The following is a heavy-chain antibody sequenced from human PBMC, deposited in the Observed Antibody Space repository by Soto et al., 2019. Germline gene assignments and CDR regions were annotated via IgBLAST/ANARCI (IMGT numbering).Heavy chain of an antibody. CDR3: ATSWEEEMIVEAVKGY. Sequence: QVQLVESGGGVVQPGRSLRLSCAASGFTFSSYGMHWVRQAPGKGLEWVAVISCDGSNKYYADSVKGRFTISRDNSKNTLYLQMNSLRAEDTAVYYCATSWEEEMIVEAVKGYWGQGTLVTVSS. J-gene: IGHJ4*02. CDR2: ISCDGSNK. D-gene: IGHD3-22*01. CDR1: GFTFSSYG. V-gene: IGHV3-30*03.